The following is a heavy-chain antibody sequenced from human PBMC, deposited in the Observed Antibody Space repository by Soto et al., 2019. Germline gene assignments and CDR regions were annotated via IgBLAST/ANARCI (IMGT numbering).Heavy chain of an antibody. V-gene: IGHV1-3*01. CDR2: INAGNGNT. J-gene: IGHJ4*02. Sequence: ASVKVSCKASGYTFTSYAMHWVRQAPGQRLEWMGWINAGNGNTKYSQKFQGRVTITRDTSASTAYMELSSLRSEDTAVYYCARGRGLPGIAVAGSDYWGQGTLVTVSS. D-gene: IGHD6-19*01. CDR3: ARGRGLPGIAVAGSDY. CDR1: GYTFTSYA.